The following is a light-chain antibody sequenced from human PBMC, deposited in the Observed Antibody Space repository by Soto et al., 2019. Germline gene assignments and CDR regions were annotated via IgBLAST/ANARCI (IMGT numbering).Light chain of an antibody. V-gene: IGKV1-5*01. CDR1: QNIGNW. CDR3: QQYNTYPRT. J-gene: IGKJ1*01. Sequence: IQMTQSPSTLPASVGDRVTITCRASQNIGNWLAWYQQKPGKAPKVLIYDASRLESGVPSRFSGSGSGTEFTLTISSLQPDDFATYYCQQYNTYPRTFGQGTKVDIK. CDR2: DAS.